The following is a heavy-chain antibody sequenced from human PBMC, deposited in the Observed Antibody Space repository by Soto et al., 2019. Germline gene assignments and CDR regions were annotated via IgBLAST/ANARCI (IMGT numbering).Heavy chain of an antibody. CDR3: ARDTHYYGSGSFYPPLI. D-gene: IGHD3-10*01. V-gene: IGHV1-69*06. CDR2: IISLFGTA. CDR1: GVTFNIYT. Sequence: QVQLVQAGAEVKKPGSSVKVSCKASGVTFNIYTFNWVRQAPGQGLEGIGGIISLFGTANYAQKFQGRVTITADKSTSTAYMELSSLRSEDAAMYYCARDTHYYGSGSFYPPLIWGQGTMGTVSS. J-gene: IGHJ3*02.